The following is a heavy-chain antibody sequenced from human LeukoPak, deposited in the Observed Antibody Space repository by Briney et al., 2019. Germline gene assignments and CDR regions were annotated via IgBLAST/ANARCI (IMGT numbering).Heavy chain of an antibody. D-gene: IGHD5-12*01. CDR3: AREGFRYSGYDS. CDR2: IYHSGRT. J-gene: IGHJ5*02. CDR1: GNSISSGYY. Sequence: SETLSLTCTVSGNSISSGYYWGWIRQPPGKGLEWIGSIYHSGRTYYNPSLKSRVTISVDTSKNQFSLKLSSVTAADTAVYYCAREGFRYSGYDSWGQGTLVTVSS. V-gene: IGHV4-38-2*02.